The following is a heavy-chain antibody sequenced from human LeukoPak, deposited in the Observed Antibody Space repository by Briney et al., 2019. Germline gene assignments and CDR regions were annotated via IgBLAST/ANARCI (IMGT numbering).Heavy chain of an antibody. D-gene: IGHD2-2*01. V-gene: IGHV1-18*01. Sequence: GASVKVSCKASGYTFTSYGISWVRQAPGQGLEWMGWISAYNGNTNYAQKLQGRVTMTTDTSTSTAYMELRSLRSDDTAVYHCARAVGYCSSTSCRAGVWFDPWGQGTLVTVSS. J-gene: IGHJ5*02. CDR1: GYTFTSYG. CDR3: ARAVGYCSSTSCRAGVWFDP. CDR2: ISAYNGNT.